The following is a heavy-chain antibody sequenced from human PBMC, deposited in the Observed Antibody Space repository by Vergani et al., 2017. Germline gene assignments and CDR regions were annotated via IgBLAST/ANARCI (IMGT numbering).Heavy chain of an antibody. CDR3: AKDGRSEVAGTFGAFDI. CDR2: LSASDRRT. Sequence: DVQLLESGGGLVQPGGSLRLSCAASGFTISTYAMSWVRQAPGKGPEWVSTLSASDRRTHYADSVKGRFTISRDNSKYTLFLHMNSLRPEDTAVYYCAKDGRSEVAGTFGAFDIGGQGTMVTVSS. J-gene: IGHJ3*02. V-gene: IGHV3-23*01. D-gene: IGHD6-19*01. CDR1: GFTISTYA.